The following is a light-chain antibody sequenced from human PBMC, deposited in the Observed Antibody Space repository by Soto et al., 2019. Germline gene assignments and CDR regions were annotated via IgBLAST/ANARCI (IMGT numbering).Light chain of an antibody. V-gene: IGKV3-15*01. Sequence: EIVMTQSQATLSVSPGEKATLSCRASQSVGSNVAWYQQKHGQAPRILIYGASTRATGISARFSGSGSGTELTLTISSLQSEDFAVYYCQQYKNCPPETFGPGTKVDIK. CDR3: QQYKNCPPET. CDR2: GAS. CDR1: QSVGSN. J-gene: IGKJ3*01.